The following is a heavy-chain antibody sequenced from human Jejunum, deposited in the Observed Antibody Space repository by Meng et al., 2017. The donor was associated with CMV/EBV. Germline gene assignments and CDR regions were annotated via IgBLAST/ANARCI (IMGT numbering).Heavy chain of an antibody. V-gene: IGHV1-2*02. J-gene: IGHJ5*02. D-gene: IGHD1-1*01. Sequence: GYTFTDHFIHWVRQVPGQGLEWMGWINPSSGATGYAQKFQGRVSMTRDTSISTAYMELRTLTSDDTAVYYCARPMDKSSWKEWFDPWGQGTQVTVSS. CDR3: ARPMDKSSWKEWFDP. CDR1: GYTFTDHF. CDR2: INPSSGAT.